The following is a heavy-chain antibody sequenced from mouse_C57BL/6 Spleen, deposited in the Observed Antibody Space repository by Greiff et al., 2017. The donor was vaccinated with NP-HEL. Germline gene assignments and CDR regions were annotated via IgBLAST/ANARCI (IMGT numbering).Heavy chain of an antibody. D-gene: IGHD1-1*01. CDR1: GFTFSSYV. CDR3: ARGRNGSSPHWYFDV. CDR2: ISSGGSYT. J-gene: IGHJ1*03. Sequence: EVQVVESGGDLVKPGGSLKLSCAASGFTFSSYVMSWVRPTPDKRLEWVATISSGGSYTYYPDRVKGRFTISRDNAKNTLYLQMSSLKSEDTAMYYCARGRNGSSPHWYFDVWGTGTTVTVSS. V-gene: IGHV5-6*01.